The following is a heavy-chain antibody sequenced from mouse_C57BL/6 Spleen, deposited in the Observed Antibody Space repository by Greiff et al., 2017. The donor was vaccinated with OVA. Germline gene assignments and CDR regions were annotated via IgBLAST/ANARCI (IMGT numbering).Heavy chain of an antibody. CDR1: GYTFTSYW. CDR3: ASLYYYGSSYLCAY. V-gene: IGHV1-59*01. D-gene: IGHD1-1*01. CDR2: IDPSDSYT. J-gene: IGHJ3*01. Sequence: VQLQQPGAELVRPGTSVKLSCKASGYTFTSYWMHWVKQRPGQGLEWIGVIDPSDSYTNYNQKFKGKATLTVDTSSSTAYMQLSSLTSEDSAVYYCASLYYYGSSYLCAYWGQGTLVTVSA.